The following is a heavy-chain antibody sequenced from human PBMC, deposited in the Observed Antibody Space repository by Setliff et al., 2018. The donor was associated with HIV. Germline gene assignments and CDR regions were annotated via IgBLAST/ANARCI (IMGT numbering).Heavy chain of an antibody. J-gene: IGHJ4*02. V-gene: IGHV4-39*01. CDR1: GGSINDSRYY. D-gene: IGHD3-10*01. CDR3: ASEGPDYLPLL. Sequence: TSETLSLTCTVSGGSINDSRYYWGWIRQSPGKGLELIGSIFYSGTTYYNPSLRSRVTISVDTSKNQFSLRLSSVTAADTSLYYCASEGPDYLPLLWGQGTLVTVSS. CDR2: IFYSGTT.